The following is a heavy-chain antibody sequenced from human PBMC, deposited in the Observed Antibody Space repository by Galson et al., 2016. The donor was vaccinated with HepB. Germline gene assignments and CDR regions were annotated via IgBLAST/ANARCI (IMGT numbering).Heavy chain of an antibody. CDR3: AGWGSNVWFTSGWLYGMDV. J-gene: IGHJ6*02. CDR1: GYTFSSYP. CDR2: INPVNGHT. D-gene: IGHD6-19*01. Sequence: SVKVSCKASGYTFSSYPVHWVRQAPGQRLEWMGWINPVNGHTQYSQKFQGRVTITRNTSASTAYMEVSSLRSEDTAVYYCAGWGSNVWFTSGWLYGMDVWGQGTTVTVSS. V-gene: IGHV1-3*01.